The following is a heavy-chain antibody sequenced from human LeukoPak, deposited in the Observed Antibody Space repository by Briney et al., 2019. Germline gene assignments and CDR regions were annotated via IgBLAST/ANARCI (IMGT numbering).Heavy chain of an antibody. D-gene: IGHD2-15*01. J-gene: IGHJ4*02. V-gene: IGHV3-30-3*01. Sequence: PGGSLRLSCAASGFTFSSYAMHWVRQAPGKGLEWVAVISYDGNNKYYADSVKGRFTISRDNSKNTLYLQMNSLRAEDTAVYYCARAYCSGGSCYSFSYFDYWGQGTLVTVSS. CDR2: ISYDGNNK. CDR3: ARAYCSGGSCYSFSYFDY. CDR1: GFTFSSYA.